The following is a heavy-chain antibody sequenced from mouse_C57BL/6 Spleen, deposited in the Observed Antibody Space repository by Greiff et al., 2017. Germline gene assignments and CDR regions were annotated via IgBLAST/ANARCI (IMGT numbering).Heavy chain of an antibody. CDR3: TRWIRSSSYWYFDV. D-gene: IGHD1-1*01. Sequence: EVKLMESGGGLVQPGGSMKLSCAASGFTFSDAWMDWVRQSPEQGLEWVAEIRNKANNHATYYAESVKGRFTISRDDSKSSVYLQMNSLRAEDTGIYYCTRWIRSSSYWYFDVWGTGTTVTVSS. V-gene: IGHV6-6*01. J-gene: IGHJ1*03. CDR1: GFTFSDAW. CDR2: IRNKANNHAT.